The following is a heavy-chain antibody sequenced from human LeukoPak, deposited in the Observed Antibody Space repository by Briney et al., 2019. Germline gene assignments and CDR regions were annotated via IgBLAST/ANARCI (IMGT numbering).Heavy chain of an antibody. Sequence: PSETLSLTCAVYGGSFSGYYWSWIRQPPGKGLEWIGSIYYSGSTYYNPSLKSRVTISVDTSKNQFSLKLSSVTAADTAVYYCARQGFGSSYFDYWGQGTLVTVSS. CDR3: ARQGFGSSYFDY. D-gene: IGHD3-16*01. V-gene: IGHV4-34*01. CDR1: GGSFSGYY. J-gene: IGHJ4*02. CDR2: IYYSGST.